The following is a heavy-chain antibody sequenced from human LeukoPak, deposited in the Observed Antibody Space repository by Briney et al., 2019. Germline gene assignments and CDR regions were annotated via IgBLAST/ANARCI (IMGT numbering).Heavy chain of an antibody. CDR1: GLTFANYA. J-gene: IGHJ4*02. Sequence: GGSLRLSCAASGLTFANYAMTWVRQAPAKGLEWVSVISGSGDSTYYADSVKGRFTISRCNSKNTLYLQMNSLRADDTALYYCAKSRYQGTQLVIDYWGQGTLVTVSS. CDR3: AKSRYQGTQLVIDY. D-gene: IGHD6-6*01. V-gene: IGHV3-23*01. CDR2: ISGSGDST.